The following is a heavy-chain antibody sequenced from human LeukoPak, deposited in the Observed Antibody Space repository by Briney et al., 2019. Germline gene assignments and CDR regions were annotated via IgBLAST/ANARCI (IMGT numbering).Heavy chain of an antibody. J-gene: IGHJ5*02. Sequence: ASVKVSCKASGYTFTSYYMHRVRQAPGQGLEWMGIINPSGGSTSYAQKFQGRVTMTRDTSTSTVYMELSSLRSEDTAVYYCARPLLRGNWFDPWGQGTLVTVSS. CDR3: ARPLLRGNWFDP. D-gene: IGHD1-26*01. CDR1: GYTFTSYY. V-gene: IGHV1-46*01. CDR2: INPSGGST.